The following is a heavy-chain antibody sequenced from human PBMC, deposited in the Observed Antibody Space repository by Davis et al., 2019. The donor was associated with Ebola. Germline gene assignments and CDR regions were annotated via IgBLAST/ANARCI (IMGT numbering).Heavy chain of an antibody. V-gene: IGHV1-69*13. D-gene: IGHD2-21*02. CDR3: ARRFVVVTAISKTRATEYNWFDP. J-gene: IGHJ5*02. Sequence: SVTVSCKASGGTFSSYAISWVRQAPGQGLEWMGGIIPIFGTANYAQKFQGGVTITADESTSTAYMELSSLRSEDTAAYYCARRFVVVTAISKTRATEYNWFDPWGQGTLVTVSS. CDR1: GGTFSSYA. CDR2: IIPIFGTA.